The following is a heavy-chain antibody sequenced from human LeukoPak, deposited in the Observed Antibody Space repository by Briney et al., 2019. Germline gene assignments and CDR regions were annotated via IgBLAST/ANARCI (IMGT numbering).Heavy chain of an antibody. CDR3: ARGHYSSGWYYSGLDAFDI. Sequence: SEGLSLACTVYRSSILSYYCRWVRQPPGKGLGWIRYIYWSGNPTYNPSRKSRVTISVETSKNQFSLKLSSVTAADTAVYYWARGHYSSGWYYSGLDAFDIWGQGTMVTVSS. D-gene: IGHD6-19*01. CDR1: RSSILSYY. J-gene: IGHJ3*02. CDR2: IYWSGNP. V-gene: IGHV4-59*01.